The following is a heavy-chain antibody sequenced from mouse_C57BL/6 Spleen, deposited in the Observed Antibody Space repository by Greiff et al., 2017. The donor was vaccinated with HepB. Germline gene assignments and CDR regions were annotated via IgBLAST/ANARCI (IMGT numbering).Heavy chain of an antibody. D-gene: IGHD2-4*01. CDR1: GYSFTGYY. V-gene: IGHV1-42*01. CDR2: INPSTGGT. CDR3: ARDDYDAAWFAY. Sequence: DVQLQESGPELVKPGASVKISCKASGYSFTGYYMNWVKQSPEKSLEWIGEINPSTGGTTYNQKFKAKATLTVDKSSSTAYMQLKSLTSEDSAVYYCARDDYDAAWFAYWGQGTLVTVSA. J-gene: IGHJ3*01.